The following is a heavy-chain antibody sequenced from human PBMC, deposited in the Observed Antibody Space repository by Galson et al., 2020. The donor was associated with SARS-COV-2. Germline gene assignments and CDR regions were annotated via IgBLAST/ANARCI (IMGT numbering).Heavy chain of an antibody. CDR1: GGSISSGGYY. J-gene: IGHJ5*02. CDR2: IYYSGST. CDR3: ARAVRGVIIKGFDWFDP. D-gene: IGHD3-10*01. Sequence: SETLSLTCTVSGGSISSGGYYWSWIRQHPGKGLEWIGYIYYSGSTYYNPSLKSRVTISVDTSKNQFSLKLSSVTAEDTAVYYCARAVRGVIIKGFDWFDPWGQGTLVTVSS. V-gene: IGHV4-31*03.